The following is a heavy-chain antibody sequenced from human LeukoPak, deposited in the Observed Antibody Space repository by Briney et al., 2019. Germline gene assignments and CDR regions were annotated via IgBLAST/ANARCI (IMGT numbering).Heavy chain of an antibody. Sequence: GGSLRLSCAASGFSFATYAMTWVRQAPGKGLEWVSAIADSGGVTYYADSVKGRFTISRDNSKNTLYLQMNSLSAEDTAIYYCARDAGNSGYGCDLWGQGTLVTVSS. V-gene: IGHV3-23*01. CDR1: GFSFATYA. CDR3: ARDAGNSGYGCDL. D-gene: IGHD5-12*01. J-gene: IGHJ5*02. CDR2: IADSGGVT.